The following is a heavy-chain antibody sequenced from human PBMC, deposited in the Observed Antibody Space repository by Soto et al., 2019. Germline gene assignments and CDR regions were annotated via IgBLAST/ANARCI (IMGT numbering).Heavy chain of an antibody. CDR1: GDSVSNSY. J-gene: IGHJ4*02. CDR2: VYYSGST. CDR3: ARGAPRGIIHDFDS. D-gene: IGHD3-10*01. V-gene: IGHV4-59*08. Sequence: SETLSLTCTVSGDSVSNSYWGWIRQPPGKGLEWVAYVYYSGSTNYNPSLGSRVTISVDKSKKQFSLRLSSVTAADTAVYYCARGAPRGIIHDFDSWGQGSLVTVSS.